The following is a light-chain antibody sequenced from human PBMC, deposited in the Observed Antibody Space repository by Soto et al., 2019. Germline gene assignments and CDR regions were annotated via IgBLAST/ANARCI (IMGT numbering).Light chain of an antibody. CDR3: QQYGSSPSYT. CDR1: QSVSSSY. J-gene: IGKJ2*01. Sequence: EIVLTQSPGTLSLSPGERATLSCRASQSVSSSYLAWYQQKPGQAPRLLIYGASSRATGIPDRFSGSGSGTDFPLTISRLEPADFAVYYCQQYGSSPSYTFGQGTKLEIK. CDR2: GAS. V-gene: IGKV3-20*01.